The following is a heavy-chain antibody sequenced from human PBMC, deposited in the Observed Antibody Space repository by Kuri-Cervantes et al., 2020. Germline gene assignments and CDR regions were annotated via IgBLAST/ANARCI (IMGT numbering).Heavy chain of an antibody. CDR1: GFTFSSYS. J-gene: IGHJ4*02. CDR3: VRGFAY. V-gene: IGHV3-21*01. Sequence: GESLKISCAASGFTFSSYSMNWVRQAPGKGLDWVSSISSTSGYIYYADSVKGRFTISRDNAKNSLYLQMNSLRAENTALYYCVRGFAYWGQGTQVTVSS. CDR2: ISSTSGYI.